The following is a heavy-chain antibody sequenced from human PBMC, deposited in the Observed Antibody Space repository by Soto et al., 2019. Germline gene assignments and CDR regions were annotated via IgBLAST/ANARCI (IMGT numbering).Heavy chain of an antibody. J-gene: IGHJ4*02. CDR2: INHSGST. Sequence: PSETLSLTCAVYGGSFSGYYWSWIRQPPGKGLEWIGEINHSGSTNYNPSLKSRVTISVDTSKNQFSLKLGSVTAADTAVYYCARGRDFWSGYYLDYWGQGTLVTVSS. D-gene: IGHD3-3*01. CDR3: ARGRDFWSGYYLDY. V-gene: IGHV4-34*01. CDR1: GGSFSGYY.